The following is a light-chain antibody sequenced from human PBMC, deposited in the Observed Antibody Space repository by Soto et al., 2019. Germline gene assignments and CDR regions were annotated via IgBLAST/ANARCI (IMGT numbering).Light chain of an antibody. V-gene: IGKV3-20*01. Sequence: EIVFTQSPGTLSLSPGERATLSCRASQSVSSSYLAWYQQRRGLAPRLLIYGASSRATGIPDRFSASGSGTDFTLTISRLESEDSAVYYGQHYGSSPGLTVGGGTKGDIK. CDR2: GAS. CDR3: QHYGSSPGLT. J-gene: IGKJ4*01. CDR1: QSVSSSY.